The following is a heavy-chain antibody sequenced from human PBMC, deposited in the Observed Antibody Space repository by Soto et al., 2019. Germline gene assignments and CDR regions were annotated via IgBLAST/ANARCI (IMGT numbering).Heavy chain of an antibody. Sequence: GGSLRLSCAASGFHFSTYAMTWVRQAPGKGLEWVSAISGSGHSTYYADSVKGRFTISRDNSKNTLYLQMNSLRAEDTAVYFCAKDLPWFDPWGQGSLVTVSS. CDR2: ISGSGHST. V-gene: IGHV3-23*01. J-gene: IGHJ5*02. CDR3: AKDLPWFDP. CDR1: GFHFSTYA.